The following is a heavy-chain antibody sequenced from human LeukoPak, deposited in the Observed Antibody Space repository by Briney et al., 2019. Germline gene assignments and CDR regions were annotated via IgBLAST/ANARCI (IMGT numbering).Heavy chain of an antibody. D-gene: IGHD1-26*01. CDR2: IRYDGRNK. V-gene: IGHV3-30*02. CDR1: GFTFSSYA. CDR3: AKDLGDSGPTPDSDY. Sequence: GGSLRLSCAASGFTFSSYAMHWVRQAPGKGLEWVAFIRYDGRNKYYADSVKGRFTISRDNSKNTLYLQMNSLRAEDTSVYYCAKDLGDSGPTPDSDYWGQGTLVTVSS. J-gene: IGHJ4*02.